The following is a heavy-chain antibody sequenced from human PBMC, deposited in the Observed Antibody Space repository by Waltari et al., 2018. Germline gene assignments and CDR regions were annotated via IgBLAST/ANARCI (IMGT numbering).Heavy chain of an antibody. D-gene: IGHD5-12*01. CDR2: ISYAGTT. V-gene: IGHV4-39*01. Sequence: SWIRRPPGQGVEWIGTISYAGTTYTNPSLRSRLTTSRDTSKNQLSLTLGSTTAADTAVYYCATYIGASVGTAAFDVWGQGTMVTVSS. J-gene: IGHJ3*01. CDR3: ATYIGASVGTAAFDV.